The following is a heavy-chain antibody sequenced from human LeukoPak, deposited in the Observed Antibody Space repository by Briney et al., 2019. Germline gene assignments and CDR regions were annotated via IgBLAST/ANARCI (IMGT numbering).Heavy chain of an antibody. CDR1: GGSFSGYY. CDR3: ARARSGWYEYYFDY. Sequence: PSETLSLTCAVYGGSFSGYYWSWIRQPPGKGLEWIGEINHSGSTNYNPSLKSRVTTSVDTSKNQFSLKLSSVTAADTAVYYCARARSGWYEYYFDYWGQGTLVTVSS. V-gene: IGHV4-34*01. D-gene: IGHD6-19*01. J-gene: IGHJ4*02. CDR2: INHSGST.